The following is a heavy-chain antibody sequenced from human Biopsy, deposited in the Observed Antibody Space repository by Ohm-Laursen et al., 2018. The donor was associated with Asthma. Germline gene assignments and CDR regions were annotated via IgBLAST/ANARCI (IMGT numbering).Heavy chain of an antibody. J-gene: IGHJ6*02. CDR1: GGTFSSYA. CDR2: VIPIFGTA. V-gene: IGHV1-69*13. Sequence: SVKVSCKASGGTFSSYAISWVRQAPGQGLEWMGGVIPIFGTANYAQKFQGRVTITADESTSTAYMELSSLRSEDTAVYYCARDPHNSYLASLRTKFNYYYYGMDVWGQGTTVTVSS. D-gene: IGHD1-7*01. CDR3: ARDPHNSYLASLRTKFNYYYYGMDV.